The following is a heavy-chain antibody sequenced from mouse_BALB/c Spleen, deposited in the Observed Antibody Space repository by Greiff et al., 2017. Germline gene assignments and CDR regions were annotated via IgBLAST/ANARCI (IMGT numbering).Heavy chain of an antibody. CDR3: ARNWDYYGSSLFAY. Sequence: LVESGPGLVQPSQSLSITCTVSGFSLTSYGVHWVRQSPGKGLEWLGVIWSGGSTDYNAAFISRLSISKDNSKSQVFFKMNSLQANDTAIYYCARNWDYYGSSLFAYWGQGTLVTVSA. V-gene: IGHV2-2*02. J-gene: IGHJ3*01. CDR1: GFSLTSYG. CDR2: IWSGGST. D-gene: IGHD1-1*01.